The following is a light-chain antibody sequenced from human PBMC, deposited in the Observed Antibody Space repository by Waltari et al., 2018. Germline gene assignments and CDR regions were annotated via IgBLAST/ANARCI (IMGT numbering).Light chain of an antibody. CDR1: QSVSSSY. V-gene: IGKV3-20*01. CDR2: GAS. J-gene: IGKJ1*01. CDR3: QQYGSSPWT. Sequence: EIVLTQSPGTLSLSPGERATLSCRASQSVSSSYLAWYQQKPGQAPRLLIYGASSRATGIPDRFSGSGSGTDFTLTISRLEPEDFALYYCQQYGSSPWTFGQGTKVEIK.